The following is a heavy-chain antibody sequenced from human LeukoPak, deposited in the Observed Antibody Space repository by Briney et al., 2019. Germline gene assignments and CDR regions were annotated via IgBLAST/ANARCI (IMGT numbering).Heavy chain of an antibody. CDR1: GFTFSSYW. J-gene: IGHJ6*03. V-gene: IGHV3-74*01. CDR3: ARATRLSLPEALHYYYYMDV. Sequence: PGGSLRLSCAASGFTFSSYWMHWVRQAPGKGLVWVSRINSDGSSTSYADSVKGRFTISRDNAKNTLYLQMNSLRAEDTAVYYCARATRLSLPEALHYYYYMDVWGKGTTVTVSS. CDR2: INSDGSST.